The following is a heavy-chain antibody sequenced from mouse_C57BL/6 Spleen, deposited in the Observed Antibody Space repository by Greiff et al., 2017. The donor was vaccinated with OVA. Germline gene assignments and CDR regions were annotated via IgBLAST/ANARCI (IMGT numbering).Heavy chain of an antibody. J-gene: IGHJ3*01. CDR1: GYTFTSYG. V-gene: IGHV1-81*01. CDR2: IYPRSGNT. Sequence: QVQLQQSGAELARPGASVKLSCKASGYTFTSYGISWVKQRTGQGLEWIGEIYPRSGNTYYNEKFKGKATLTADKSSSTAYMELRSLTSEDSAVYFCARSTAQDTWGAWFAYWGQGTLVTVSA. CDR3: ARSTAQDTWGAWFAY. D-gene: IGHD3-2*02.